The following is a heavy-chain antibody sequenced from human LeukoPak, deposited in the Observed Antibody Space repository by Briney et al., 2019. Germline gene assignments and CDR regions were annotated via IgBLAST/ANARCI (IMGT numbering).Heavy chain of an antibody. CDR1: GGSISSGGYY. V-gene: IGHV4-31*03. J-gene: IGHJ6*02. CDR2: IYYSGST. D-gene: IGHD3-10*01. Sequence: PSQTLSLTCTVSGGSISSGGYYWSWIRQHPGKGLEWIGYIYYSGSTNYNPSLKGRVTISVDTSKNQFSLKLSSVTAADTAVYYCARDSGLLWFGANYYYYGMDVWGQGTTVTVSS. CDR3: ARDSGLLWFGANYYYYGMDV.